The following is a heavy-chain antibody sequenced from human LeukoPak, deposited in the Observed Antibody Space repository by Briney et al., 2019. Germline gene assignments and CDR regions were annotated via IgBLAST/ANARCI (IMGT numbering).Heavy chain of an antibody. Sequence: GASVKVSCKASGYTFTSYGISWVRQAPGQGLEWMGWISAYNGNTNYAQKLQGRVTMTTDTSTSTAYMELRSLRSDDTAVYYCARDLFRMGQVPTGYWGQGTLVTVSS. CDR2: ISAYNGNT. J-gene: IGHJ4*02. CDR3: ARDLFRMGQVPTGY. D-gene: IGHD1-14*01. CDR1: GYTFTSYG. V-gene: IGHV1-18*01.